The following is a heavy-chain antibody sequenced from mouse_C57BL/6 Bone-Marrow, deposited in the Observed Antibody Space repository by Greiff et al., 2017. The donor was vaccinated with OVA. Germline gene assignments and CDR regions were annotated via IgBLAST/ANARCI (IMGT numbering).Heavy chain of an antibody. J-gene: IGHJ1*03. CDR1: GYTFTDYY. V-gene: IGHV1-76*01. Sequence: QVQLQQSGAELVRPGASVKLSCKASGYTFTDYYINWVKQRPGQGLEWIARIYPGSGNTYYNEKFKGKATLTAEKSSSTAYMQLSSLTSEDSAVYFCARTVELGYFDVWGTGTTVTVSS. CDR2: IYPGSGNT. CDR3: ARTVELGYFDV. D-gene: IGHD1-1*01.